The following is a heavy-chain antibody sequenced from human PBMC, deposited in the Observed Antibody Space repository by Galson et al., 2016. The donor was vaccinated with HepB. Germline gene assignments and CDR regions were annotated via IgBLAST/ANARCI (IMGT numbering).Heavy chain of an antibody. D-gene: IGHD5-12*01. CDR1: GFTFTAYG. CDR3: ARVLGGYDFYP. CDR2: INAYNGNT. J-gene: IGHJ5*02. V-gene: IGHV1-18*01. Sequence: SVKVSCKASGFTFTAYGISWVRQAPGQGLEWMGWINAYNGNTNYAQSFQGRVTMTTDTSTGTAYMELWNLRSEDTALYYCARVLGGYDFYPWGQGTLVTVSS.